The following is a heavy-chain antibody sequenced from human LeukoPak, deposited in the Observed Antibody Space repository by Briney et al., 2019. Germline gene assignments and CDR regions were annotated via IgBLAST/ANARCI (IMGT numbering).Heavy chain of an antibody. V-gene: IGHV4-31*03. CDR1: GGSISSGGYY. CDR2: IYYSGST. CDR3: ARSVVVPAANYYHYYMDV. D-gene: IGHD2-2*01. J-gene: IGHJ6*03. Sequence: PSETLSLTCTVSGGSISSGGYYWSWIRQHPGKGLEWIGYIYYSGSTYYNPSLKSRVTISVDTSKNQFSLKLSSVTAADTAVYYCARSVVVPAANYYHYYMDVWGKGTTVTVSS.